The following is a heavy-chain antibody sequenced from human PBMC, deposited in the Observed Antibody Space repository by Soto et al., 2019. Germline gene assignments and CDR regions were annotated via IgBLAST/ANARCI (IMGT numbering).Heavy chain of an antibody. D-gene: IGHD6-19*01. CDR2: ISAYNGNT. V-gene: IGHV1-18*01. J-gene: IGHJ5*02. Sequence: ASVRVSCKTSGYTFTSYGISWVRQAPGQGLEWMGWISAYNGNTNYAQKLQGRVTMTTDTSTSTAYMELRSLRSDDTAVYYCARDAIAVAADIVHWFDPWGQGTLVTVSS. CDR1: GYTFTSYG. CDR3: ARDAIAVAADIVHWFDP.